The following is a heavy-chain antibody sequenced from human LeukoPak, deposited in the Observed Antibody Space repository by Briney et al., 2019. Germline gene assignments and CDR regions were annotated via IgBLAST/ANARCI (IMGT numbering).Heavy chain of an antibody. CDR1: GLTFSRYW. Sequence: PGGSLRLSCAASGLTFSRYWMHWIRQAPGKGLVWVSAIFSDGTITRYADSVKGRFTISRDNSRNTLYLQMDSLRAEDTAVYYCVTLTGPLENAFDIWGQGTMVTVSS. J-gene: IGHJ3*02. CDR3: VTLTGPLENAFDI. D-gene: IGHD3-9*01. CDR2: IFSDGTIT. V-gene: IGHV3-74*01.